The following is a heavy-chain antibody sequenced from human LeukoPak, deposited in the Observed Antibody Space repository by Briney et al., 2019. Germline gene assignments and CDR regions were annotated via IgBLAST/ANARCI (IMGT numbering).Heavy chain of an antibody. Sequence: SETLSLTCTVSGGSISSHYWSWIRQPPGKGLEWIGYIYYSGSTNYNPSLKSRVTISVDTSKNQFSLKLSSVTAADTAVYYCARDGGGSYADAFDIWGQGTMVTVSP. D-gene: IGHD1-26*01. V-gene: IGHV4-59*11. J-gene: IGHJ3*02. CDR1: GGSISSHY. CDR2: IYYSGST. CDR3: ARDGGGSYADAFDI.